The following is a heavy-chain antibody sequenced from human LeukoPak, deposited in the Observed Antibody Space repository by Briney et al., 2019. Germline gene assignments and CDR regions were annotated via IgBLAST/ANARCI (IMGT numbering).Heavy chain of an antibody. CDR2: IYTSGST. D-gene: IGHD3-22*01. Sequence: PSETLSLTCTVSGGSISSYYWSWIRQPPGKGLEWIGRIYTSGSTNYNPSLKSRVTISVDTSKNQFSLKLSSVTAADTAVYYCARGARYYYDSSAGYFDYWGQGTLVTVSS. J-gene: IGHJ4*02. CDR3: ARGARYYYDSSAGYFDY. CDR1: GGSISSYY. V-gene: IGHV4-4*08.